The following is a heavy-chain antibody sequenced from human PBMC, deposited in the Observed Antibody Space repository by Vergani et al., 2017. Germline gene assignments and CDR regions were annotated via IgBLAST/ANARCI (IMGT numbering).Heavy chain of an antibody. V-gene: IGHV4-61*02. D-gene: IGHD2/OR15-2a*01. CDR2: IYASGNT. CDR1: GDSIASVSYY. CDR3: ARDFSPSAFWYLDL. Sequence: QVQLQESGPGLVKPSQTLSLTCTVSGDSIASVSYYWTWIRQPAGKGLEWIGRIYASGNTNYNPSLRSRVIMSVDTSKNQISLKLTSVTAADTAVYYCARDFSPSAFWYLDLWGRGTLVTVSS. J-gene: IGHJ2*01.